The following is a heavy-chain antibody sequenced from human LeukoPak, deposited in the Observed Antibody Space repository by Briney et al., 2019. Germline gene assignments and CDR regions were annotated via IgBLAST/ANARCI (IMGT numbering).Heavy chain of an antibody. D-gene: IGHD3-10*01. J-gene: IGHJ4*02. CDR1: GGTFSSYA. V-gene: IGHV1-69*05. Sequence: SVKVSCKASGGTFSSYAISWVRQAPGQGLEWMGGIIPIFGTANYAQKFQGRVTITTDESTSTAYMELSSLRSEDTAVYYCARAEVTMVRGVDQYFDYWGQGTLVTVSS. CDR3: ARAEVTMVRGVDQYFDY. CDR2: IIPIFGTA.